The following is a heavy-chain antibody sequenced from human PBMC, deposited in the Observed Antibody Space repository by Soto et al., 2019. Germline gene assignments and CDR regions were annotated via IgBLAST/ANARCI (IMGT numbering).Heavy chain of an antibody. CDR2: IKQDGSEK. D-gene: IGHD6-19*01. Sequence: PGGSLRLSCAASGFTFSSYWMSWVRQAPGKGLEWVANIKQDGSEKYYVDSVKGRFTISRDNAKNSLYLQMNSLRAEDTAVYYCASEDSSGWFGKYYFDYWGQGTLVTVSS. CDR1: GFTFSSYW. CDR3: ASEDSSGWFGKYYFDY. V-gene: IGHV3-7*03. J-gene: IGHJ4*02.